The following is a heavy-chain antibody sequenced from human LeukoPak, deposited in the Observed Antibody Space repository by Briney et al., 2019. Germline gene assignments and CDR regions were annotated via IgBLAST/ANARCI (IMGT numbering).Heavy chain of an antibody. CDR2: INAGNGNT. CDR1: GYTFTSYA. J-gene: IGHJ4*02. V-gene: IGHV1-3*01. D-gene: IGHD5-24*01. Sequence: GASVKVSCKASGYTFTSYAMHWVRQAPGQRLEWMGWINAGNGNTKYSQEFQGRVTITRDTSASTAYMELSSLRSDDTAVYYCARAISRWLRNIRGNYYFDYWGQGTLVTVSS. CDR3: ARAISRWLRNIRGNYYFDY.